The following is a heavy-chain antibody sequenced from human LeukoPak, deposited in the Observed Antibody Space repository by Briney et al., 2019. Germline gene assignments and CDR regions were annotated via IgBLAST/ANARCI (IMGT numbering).Heavy chain of an antibody. V-gene: IGHV1-18*01. CDR1: GYTFTSYG. D-gene: IGHD3-10*01. CDR3: ARKERWFESPSKGAFDI. Sequence: VASVKVSCKASGYTFTSYGISGVRQAPGQGLEWMGWISAYNGNTNYAQKPQGRVTMTTDTSTSTAYMELRSLRSDDTAVYYCARKERWFESPSKGAFDIWGQGTMVTVSS. CDR2: ISAYNGNT. J-gene: IGHJ3*02.